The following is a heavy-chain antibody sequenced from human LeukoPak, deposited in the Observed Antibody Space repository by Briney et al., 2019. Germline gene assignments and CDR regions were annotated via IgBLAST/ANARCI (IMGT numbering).Heavy chain of an antibody. V-gene: IGHV3-53*01. Sequence: GGSLRLSCAASGFTVSSNYMSWVRQGPGKGLECVSVISSDGDTYYAGSVRGRFTISRDNYKNTLALQMNSLRAEDTAVYYCAGDKTTSGWYEFDYWGQGTLVTVSS. CDR3: AGDKTTSGWYEFDY. D-gene: IGHD6-19*01. CDR1: GFTVSSNY. CDR2: ISSDGDT. J-gene: IGHJ4*02.